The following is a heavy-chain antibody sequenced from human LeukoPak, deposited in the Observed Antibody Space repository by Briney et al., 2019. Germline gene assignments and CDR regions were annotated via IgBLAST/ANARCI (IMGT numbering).Heavy chain of an antibody. CDR1: GGTFSSYA. V-gene: IGHV1-46*01. Sequence: ASVKVSCKAPGGTFSSYAISWVRQAPGQGLEWMGIINPSGGSARYAQKFQGRVTMTRDTSTSTVYMEVSSLRSEDTAVYYCARLADYDSSGYLSYWGQGTLVTVSS. CDR3: ARLADYDSSGYLSY. J-gene: IGHJ4*02. D-gene: IGHD3-22*01. CDR2: INPSGGSA.